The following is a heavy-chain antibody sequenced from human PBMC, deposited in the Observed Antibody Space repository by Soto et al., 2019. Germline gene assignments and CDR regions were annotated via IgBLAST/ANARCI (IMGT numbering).Heavy chain of an antibody. CDR3: AKGRYYGSGSYLGWFDP. V-gene: IGHV3-9*01. CDR1: GFTFDDYA. CDR2: ISWNSGSI. D-gene: IGHD3-10*01. J-gene: IGHJ5*02. Sequence: EVQLVESGGGLVQPGRSLRLSCAASGFTFDDYAMHWVRQAPGKGLEWVSGISWNSGSIGYADSVKGRFTISRDNAKNSLYLQMNSLRDEDTALYYCAKGRYYGSGSYLGWFDPWGQGTLVTVSS.